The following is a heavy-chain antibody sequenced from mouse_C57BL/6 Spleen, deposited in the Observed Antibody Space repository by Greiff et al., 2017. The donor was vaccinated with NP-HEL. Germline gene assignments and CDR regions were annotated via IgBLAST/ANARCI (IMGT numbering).Heavy chain of an antibody. CDR2: INPNNGGT. V-gene: IGHV1-26*01. Sequence: EVQLQQSGPELVKPGASVKISCKASGYTFTDYYMNWVKQSRGKSLEWIGDINPNNGGTSYNQKFKGKATLTVDKSSSTAYMELRSLTTEDSAIYYCARSAWFAYWGQGTLVTVSA. J-gene: IGHJ3*01. CDR3: ARSAWFAY. CDR1: GYTFTDYY.